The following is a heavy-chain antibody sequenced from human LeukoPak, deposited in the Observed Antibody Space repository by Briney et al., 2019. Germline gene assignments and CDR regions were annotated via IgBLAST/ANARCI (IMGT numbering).Heavy chain of an antibody. CDR1: GGSFSGYY. D-gene: IGHD3-22*01. J-gene: IGHJ2*01. Sequence: SETLSLTCAVYGGSFSGYYWSWIRQPPGKGLEWIGEINHSGNTNYNPSLKSRVTISVDTSKNQFSLKLSSVTAADTAVYYCARLNYYDGSGYRYWYFDLWGRGTLVTVSS. V-gene: IGHV4-34*01. CDR3: ARLNYYDGSGYRYWYFDL. CDR2: INHSGNT.